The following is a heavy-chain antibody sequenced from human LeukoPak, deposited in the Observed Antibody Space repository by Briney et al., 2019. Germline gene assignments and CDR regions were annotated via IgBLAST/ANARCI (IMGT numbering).Heavy chain of an antibody. J-gene: IGHJ4*02. Sequence: PGGSLRLSCAASGFTFSSYAMSWVRQAPGKGLEWVSVISGSGGSTYYADSVKGRFTISRDNSKNTLYLQVNSLRAEDTAVYYCAKVSSGWYESPYYFDYWGQGTLVTVSS. D-gene: IGHD6-19*01. CDR1: GFTFSSYA. V-gene: IGHV3-23*01. CDR2: ISGSGGST. CDR3: AKVSSGWYESPYYFDY.